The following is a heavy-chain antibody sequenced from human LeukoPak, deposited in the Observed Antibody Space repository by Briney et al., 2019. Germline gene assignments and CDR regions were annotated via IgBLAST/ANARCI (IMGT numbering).Heavy chain of an antibody. V-gene: IGHV3-43*02. CDR1: GFTFVDSA. Sequence: GGSLRLSCEASGFTFVDSAMHWVRQGPGKGLEWVSVISGDGTATYYADSVKGRFTMSRDNSKNSLYLQMNSLSTEDTALYYCAKDRGNWGQGTLVTVSS. J-gene: IGHJ4*02. D-gene: IGHD6-13*01. CDR2: ISGDGTAT. CDR3: AKDRGN.